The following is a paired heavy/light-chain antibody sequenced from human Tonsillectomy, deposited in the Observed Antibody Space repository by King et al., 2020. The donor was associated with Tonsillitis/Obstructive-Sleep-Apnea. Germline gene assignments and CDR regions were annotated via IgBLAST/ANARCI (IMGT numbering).Light chain of an antibody. CDR1: QTISNY. CDR2: AAS. CDR3: QQSYTSPYT. V-gene: IGKV1-39*01. Sequence: DIQMTQSPSSLSASVGDRVTITCRASQTISNYLNWYQQKPGKAPKLLIYAASSLQGGVPSRFSGSGSGTDFTLTISSLQPEDSASYYCQQSYTSPYTFGQGTKLEIK. J-gene: IGKJ2*01.
Heavy chain of an antibody. CDR1: GFTFSNYA. D-gene: IGHD3-22*01. V-gene: IGHV3-23*01. J-gene: IGHJ3*02. CDR2: MSDSGGAT. Sequence: EVQLLESGGGLVQPGGSLRLSCAASGFTFSNYAMSWVRQAPGKGLEWVSGMSDSGGATYYADSVKGRFTMSRDNSKNTLYLEMNSLRAEDTAVYYCAKRLSMRHDAFDIWGQGTRVTVSS. CDR3: AKRLSMRHDAFDI.